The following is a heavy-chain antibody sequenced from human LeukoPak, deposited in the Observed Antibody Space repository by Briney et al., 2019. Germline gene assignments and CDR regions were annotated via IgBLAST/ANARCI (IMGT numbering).Heavy chain of an antibody. CDR2: IYASGST. J-gene: IGHJ4*02. CDR1: GGSISSFY. Sequence: SETLSLTCTVSGGSISSFYWSWIRQPAGKGLEWIGRIYASGSTNYDPSLKSRVTVSVDTSKSQFSLKLSSVTAADTAVYFCARDPPLWGQGTLVTVSS. V-gene: IGHV4-4*07. CDR3: ARDPPL.